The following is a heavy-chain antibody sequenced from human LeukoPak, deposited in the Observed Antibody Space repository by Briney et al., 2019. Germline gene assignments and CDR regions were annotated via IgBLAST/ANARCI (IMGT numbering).Heavy chain of an antibody. Sequence: PGGSLRLSCAASGFSFSSYSMNWVRQAPGKGLEWVSSMSSSSSYIYYADSVKGRFTISRDNARNSLYLQMNSLRAEDTAVYYCARNLYGPGIAAVLGYWGQGTLVTVSS. V-gene: IGHV3-21*01. CDR3: ARNLYGPGIAAVLGY. CDR1: GFSFSSYS. J-gene: IGHJ4*02. CDR2: MSSSSSYI. D-gene: IGHD6-13*01.